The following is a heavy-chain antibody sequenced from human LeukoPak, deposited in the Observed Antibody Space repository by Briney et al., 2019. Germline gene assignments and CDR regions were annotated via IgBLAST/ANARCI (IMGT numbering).Heavy chain of an antibody. J-gene: IGHJ5*02. CDR3: AKIRINSNYVSWFDP. V-gene: IGHV3-23*01. D-gene: IGHD4-4*01. Sequence: GGSLRLSCAASGFTFSSYAMSWVRQAPGKGLEWVSAISGSGGSTYYADSVKGRFTISRDNSKNTLYLQMNSLRAEDTAVYYCAKIRINSNYVSWFDPWGQGTLVTVSS. CDR1: GFTFSSYA. CDR2: ISGSGGST.